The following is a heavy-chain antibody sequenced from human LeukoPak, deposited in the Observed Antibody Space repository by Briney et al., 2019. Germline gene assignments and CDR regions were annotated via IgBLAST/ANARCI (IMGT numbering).Heavy chain of an antibody. CDR3: ATRTGIAAAV. CDR1: RFSLSTSGVG. V-gene: IGHV2-5*01. Sequence: SGPTLLKPTPTLTLTCTFSRFSLSTSGVGVGWIRQPPGKALEWLALIYWNDDKRYSPSLKSRITITKDTSKNQVVLTMTNMDPVDTATYYCATRTGIAAAVWGQGTLVTVSS. D-gene: IGHD6-13*01. CDR2: IYWNDDK. J-gene: IGHJ4*02.